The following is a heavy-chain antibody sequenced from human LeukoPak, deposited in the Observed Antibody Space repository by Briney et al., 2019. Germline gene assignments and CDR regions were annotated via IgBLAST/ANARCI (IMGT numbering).Heavy chain of an antibody. CDR3: ARQTIQLWSPIAFDI. CDR2: IYYSGST. Sequence: PSETLSLTCTVSGGSISSSSYYWGWIRQPPGKGLEWIGSIYYSGSTYYNPSLRSRVTISVDTSKNQFSLKLSSVTAADTAVYYCARQTIQLWSPIAFDIWGQGTMVTVSS. V-gene: IGHV4-39*07. CDR1: GGSISSSSYY. J-gene: IGHJ3*02. D-gene: IGHD5-18*01.